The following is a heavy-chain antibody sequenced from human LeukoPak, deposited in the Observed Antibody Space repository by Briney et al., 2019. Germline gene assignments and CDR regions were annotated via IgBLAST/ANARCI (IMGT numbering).Heavy chain of an antibody. V-gene: IGHV1-46*01. Sequence: ASVKVSCKASGYTFTSNYMHWVRQAPGQGLELMGVIAPSSGTTSYAQKFQGRVTMTRDTSTSTLYMELSSLTSEDTAVYYCARASGSSAVPFDYWGQGTLVTVSS. CDR1: GYTFTSNY. CDR2: IAPSSGTT. CDR3: ARASGSSAVPFDY. J-gene: IGHJ4*02. D-gene: IGHD3-10*01.